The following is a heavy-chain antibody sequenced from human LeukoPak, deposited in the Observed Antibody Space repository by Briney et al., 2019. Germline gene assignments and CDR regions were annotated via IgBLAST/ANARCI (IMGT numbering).Heavy chain of an antibody. CDR1: GFTFSSYA. CDR2: ISGSGGSA. D-gene: IGHD3-22*01. CDR3: AKGAYESSGYLYYCDY. J-gene: IGHJ4*02. V-gene: IGHV3-23*01. Sequence: GGSLRLSCAASGFTFSSYAMSWVRQAPGKGLEWVSAISGSGGSAYYADSVKGRFTISRDNSKNTLYLQMNSLRAEDTAVYYCAKGAYESSGYLYYCDYWGQRTVVTVSS.